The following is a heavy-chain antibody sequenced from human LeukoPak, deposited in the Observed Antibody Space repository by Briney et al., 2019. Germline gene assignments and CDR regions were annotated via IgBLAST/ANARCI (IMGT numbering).Heavy chain of an antibody. D-gene: IGHD3-10*01. Sequence: GGSLRLSCAASGFTFSSYAMSWVRQAPGKGLEWVSAISGSGGSTYYADSVKGRFTISRDNSKNTLYLQMNSLRAEDTAVYYCAKDGSYGSGSYVDYWGQGTLVTVSS. CDR1: GFTFSSYA. CDR2: ISGSGGST. CDR3: AKDGSYGSGSYVDY. V-gene: IGHV3-23*01. J-gene: IGHJ4*02.